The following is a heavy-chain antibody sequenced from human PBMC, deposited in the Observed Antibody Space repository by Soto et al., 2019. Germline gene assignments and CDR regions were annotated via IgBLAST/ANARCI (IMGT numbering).Heavy chain of an antibody. CDR1: GFSVSDYA. V-gene: IGHV3-23*01. D-gene: IGHD2-8*01. J-gene: IGHJ6*02. Sequence: EIQLLESGGGLAQRGGSLRLSCAASGFSVSDYAMSWVRQAPGKGLEWVSTITGSGDGTYYGDSVKRRFTLSRDTSQKTLYLQMNNLRGEDTAVYFRTKSRRSVLMVYGFGGMDVWGRGTTVTVSS. CDR2: ITGSGDGT. CDR3: TKSRRSVLMVYGFGGMDV.